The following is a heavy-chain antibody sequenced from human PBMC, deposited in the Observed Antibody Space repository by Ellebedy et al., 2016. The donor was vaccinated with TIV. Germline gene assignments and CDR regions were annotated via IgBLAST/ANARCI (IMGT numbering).Heavy chain of an antibody. CDR2: IYYGGST. Sequence: SETLSLXXTVSGDPITSGGYHWTWIRQHPGKGLEWIGYIYYGGSTHYNPSLKSRLTISVDTSKNQFSLMLTSVTAADTAVYYCARGAIVVVPAASSDWFDPWGQGTLVTVSS. J-gene: IGHJ5*02. CDR3: ARGAIVVVPAASSDWFDP. CDR1: GDPITSGGYH. D-gene: IGHD2-2*01. V-gene: IGHV4-31*03.